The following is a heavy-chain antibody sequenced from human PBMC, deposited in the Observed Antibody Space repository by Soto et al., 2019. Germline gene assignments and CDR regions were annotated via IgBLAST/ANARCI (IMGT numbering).Heavy chain of an antibody. V-gene: IGHV4-34*01. CDR1: GGSFSGYY. J-gene: IGHJ4*02. Sequence: QVQLQQWGAGLLKPSETLSLTCAVYGGSFSGYYWSWIRQPPGKGLEWIGEINHSGSTNYNPSLKSRVTISVDTSKNQFPLKLSSVTAADTAVYYCARGRGLLWFGELRGRDYWGQGTLVTVSS. CDR3: ARGRGLLWFGELRGRDY. CDR2: INHSGST. D-gene: IGHD3-10*01.